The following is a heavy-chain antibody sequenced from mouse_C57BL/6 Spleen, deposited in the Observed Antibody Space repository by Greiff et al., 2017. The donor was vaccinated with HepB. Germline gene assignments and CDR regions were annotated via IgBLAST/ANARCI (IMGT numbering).Heavy chain of an antibody. CDR1: GYTFTSYW. D-gene: IGHD2-2*01. CDR2: IDPSDSET. J-gene: IGHJ4*01. V-gene: IGHV1-52*01. Sequence: QVQLQQPGAELVRPRSSVKLSCKASGYTFTSYWMHWVKQRPIQGLEWIGNIDPSDSETHYNQKFKDKATLTVDKSSSTAYMQLSSLTSEDSAVYYCARGSTMVTTGAMDYWGQGTSVTVSS. CDR3: ARGSTMVTTGAMDY.